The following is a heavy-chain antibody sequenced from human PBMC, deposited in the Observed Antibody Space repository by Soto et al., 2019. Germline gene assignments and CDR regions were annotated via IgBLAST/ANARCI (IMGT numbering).Heavy chain of an antibody. CDR1: GVSISGYH. V-gene: IGHV4-59*01. Sequence: QVQLQESGPGLVKPSETLSLTCTVSGVSISGYHWSWIRQPPGRELEWIGCIYNTGSTIYNPSLTSRVTISVDLSKDHFSLKLSSVTAADTAVYYCARGPWVGASGSDYWGHGTLVTVSS. CDR3: ARGPWVGASGSDY. J-gene: IGHJ4*01. D-gene: IGHD6-13*01. CDR2: IYNTGST.